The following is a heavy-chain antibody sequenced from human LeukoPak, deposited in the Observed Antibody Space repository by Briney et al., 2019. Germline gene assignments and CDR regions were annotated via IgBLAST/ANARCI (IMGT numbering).Heavy chain of an antibody. CDR3: AKDECGYSYGITLNYFDY. V-gene: IGHV3-9*01. J-gene: IGHJ4*02. D-gene: IGHD5-18*01. CDR1: GFTFDDYA. CDR2: ISWNSGSI. Sequence: GRSLRLSCAASGFTFDDYAMHWVRQAPGKGLEWVSGISWNSGSIGYADSVKGRFTISRDNAKNSLYLQMNSLRAEDTALYYCAKDECGYSYGITLNYFDYWGQGTLVTVSS.